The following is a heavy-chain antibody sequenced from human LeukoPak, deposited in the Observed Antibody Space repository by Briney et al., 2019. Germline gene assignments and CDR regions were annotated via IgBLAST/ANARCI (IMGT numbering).Heavy chain of an antibody. D-gene: IGHD3-10*01. CDR1: GYTFTSYY. V-gene: IGHV1-46*01. Sequence: ASVKVSCKASGYTFTSYYMHWVRQAPGQGLEWMGIISPSGGSTSYAQKFQGRVTMTRDMSTSTVYMELSSLRSEDTAVYYCARSTYYYGSGSYYAFDIWGQGTMVTVSS. J-gene: IGHJ3*02. CDR3: ARSTYYYGSGSYYAFDI. CDR2: ISPSGGST.